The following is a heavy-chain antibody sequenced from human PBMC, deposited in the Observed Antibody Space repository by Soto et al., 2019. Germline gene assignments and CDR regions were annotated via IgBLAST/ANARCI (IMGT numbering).Heavy chain of an antibody. CDR3: ARGLTTVLTQRYFDY. CDR2: INYSGST. D-gene: IGHD4-17*01. V-gene: IGHV4-30-4*01. J-gene: IGHJ4*02. CDR1: GCSISSGDFY. Sequence: SETLSLTCSVSGCSISSGDFYWNWIRQPPGKGLEWIGHINYSGSTYYNSSLETGVTISLDTSKNQFSLKVSSVTAADTAVYYCARGLTTVLTQRYFDYWGQGTPVTVSS.